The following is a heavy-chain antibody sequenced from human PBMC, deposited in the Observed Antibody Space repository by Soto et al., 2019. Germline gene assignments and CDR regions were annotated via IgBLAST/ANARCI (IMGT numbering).Heavy chain of an antibody. Sequence: EVQLVESGGGLVKPGGSLRLSCAASGFTFSKVWMSWVRQAPGEGLEWVGRIKSKKDGGTEDYAAPVQGRFTFSRDDSKDTLNLQMNSLQTEDTAVYYCTTGFGENGESYWGQGTLVTVSS. V-gene: IGHV3-15*01. J-gene: IGHJ4*02. D-gene: IGHD3-10*01. CDR1: GFTFSKVW. CDR2: IKSKKDGGTE. CDR3: TTGFGENGESY.